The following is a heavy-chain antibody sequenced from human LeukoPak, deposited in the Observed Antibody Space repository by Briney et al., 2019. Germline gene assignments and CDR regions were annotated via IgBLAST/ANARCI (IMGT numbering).Heavy chain of an antibody. Sequence: SCKASGGTFSSYSMNWVRQAPGKGLEWVSYISSSSSTIYYADSVKGRFTISRDNAKNSLYLQMNSLRAEDTAVYYCAELGITMIGGVWGKGTTVTISS. CDR1: GGTFSSYS. CDR2: ISSSSSTI. CDR3: AELGITMIGGV. J-gene: IGHJ6*04. V-gene: IGHV3-48*04. D-gene: IGHD3-10*02.